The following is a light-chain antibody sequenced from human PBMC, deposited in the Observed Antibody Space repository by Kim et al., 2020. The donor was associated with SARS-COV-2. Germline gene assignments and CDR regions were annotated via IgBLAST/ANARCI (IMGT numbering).Light chain of an antibody. CDR2: EVS. CDR3: SSYTSSSTRV. Sequence: QSALTQPASVSGSPEQSITISCTGTSSDIGSYDLVSWYQQQPGKAPKLIIFEVSQRPPGISSRFSGSKSDNTASLTISGLQTEDEAYYYCSSYTSSSTRVFGGGTQLTVL. CDR1: SSDIGSYDL. J-gene: IGLJ3*02. V-gene: IGLV2-14*02.